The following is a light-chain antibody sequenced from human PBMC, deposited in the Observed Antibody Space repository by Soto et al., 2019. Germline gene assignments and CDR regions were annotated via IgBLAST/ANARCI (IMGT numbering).Light chain of an antibody. V-gene: IGKV2-28*01. CDR3: MQALQTRT. Sequence: DIVMTQSPLSLPVTPGEPSSISCRSSQILLHSNGYHYLDWYLQKPGQSPQLLIYLGSNRASGVPDRFSGSGSGTDFTLKISRVEAEDVGVYYCMQALQTRTFGQGTKVDI. CDR2: LGS. J-gene: IGKJ1*01. CDR1: QILLHSNGYHY.